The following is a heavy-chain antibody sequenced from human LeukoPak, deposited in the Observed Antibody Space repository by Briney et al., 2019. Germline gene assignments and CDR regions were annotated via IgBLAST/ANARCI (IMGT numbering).Heavy chain of an antibody. V-gene: IGHV1-8*01. CDR1: GYTFTSYD. CDR3: ARDQLLQDFDY. D-gene: IGHD2-2*01. CDR2: MNPNSGNT. J-gene: IGHJ4*02. Sequence: ASVKLSCKASGYTFTSYDINWVRHATGQGLEWMGWMNPNSGNTGYAQKFQGRVTMNRNTSISTAYMELSSLRSEDTAVYYCARDQLLQDFDYWGQGTLVTVSS.